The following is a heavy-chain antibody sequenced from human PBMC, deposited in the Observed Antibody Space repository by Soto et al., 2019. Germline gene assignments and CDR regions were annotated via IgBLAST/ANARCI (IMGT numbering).Heavy chain of an antibody. CDR2: ISYDGSNK. CDR1: GFTFSSYG. J-gene: IGHJ4*02. CDR3: ALPKDSSGWPFDY. Sequence: QVQLVESGGGVVQPGRSLRLSCAASGFTFSSYGMHWVRQAPGKGLEWVAVISYDGSNKYYADSVKGRFTISRDNSKNTLYLQMNSLRAEDTAVYYCALPKDSSGWPFDYWGQGTLVTVSS. V-gene: IGHV3-30*03. D-gene: IGHD6-19*01.